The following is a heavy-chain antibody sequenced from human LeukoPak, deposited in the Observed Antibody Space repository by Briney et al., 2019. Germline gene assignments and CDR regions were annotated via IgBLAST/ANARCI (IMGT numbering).Heavy chain of an antibody. CDR3: ARSLTYYDILTGYYHEAFDI. Sequence: SGGSLRLSCAASGSTFSSYSMNWVRQAPGKGLEWVSSISSSSSYIYYADSVKGRFTISRDNAKNSLYLQMNSLRAEDTAVYYCARSLTYYDILTGYYHEAFDIWGQGTMVTVSS. V-gene: IGHV3-21*01. J-gene: IGHJ3*02. CDR1: GSTFSSYS. CDR2: ISSSSSYI. D-gene: IGHD3-9*01.